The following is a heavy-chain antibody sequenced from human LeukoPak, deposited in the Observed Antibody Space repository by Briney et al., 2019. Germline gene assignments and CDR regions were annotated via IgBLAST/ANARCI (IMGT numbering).Heavy chain of an antibody. CDR2: INHSGST. Sequence: SETLSLTCAVYGGSFSGYYWSWIRQPPGKGLEWIGEINHSGSTNYNPSLKSRVTISVDTSKNQFSLKLSSVTAADTAVYYCARGPIAVAEPDYWGQGTQVTVSS. D-gene: IGHD6-19*01. V-gene: IGHV4-34*01. J-gene: IGHJ4*02. CDR1: GGSFSGYY. CDR3: ARGPIAVAEPDY.